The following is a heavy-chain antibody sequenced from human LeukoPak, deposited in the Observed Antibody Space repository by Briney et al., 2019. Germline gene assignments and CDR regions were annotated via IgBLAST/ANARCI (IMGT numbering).Heavy chain of an antibody. V-gene: IGHV3-23*01. J-gene: IGHJ4*02. Sequence: GGSLRLSCAASGFAFSSYAMSWVRQPPGKGLEWASVISRRDDYTYYADSVKGRFTISRDNYKNTLYLQMNTLRAEDTAVYYCANDYRSGSFHDFWGQGTLVTVSS. CDR3: ANDYRSGSFHDF. D-gene: IGHD3-10*01. CDR2: ISRRDDYT. CDR1: GFAFSSYA.